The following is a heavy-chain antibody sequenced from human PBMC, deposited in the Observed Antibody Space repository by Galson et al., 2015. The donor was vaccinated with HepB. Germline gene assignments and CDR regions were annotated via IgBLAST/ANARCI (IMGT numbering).Heavy chain of an antibody. CDR3: ARDSSLLGSGLPPGVAAADSPPTMFFDN. CDR1: GFTFSSYW. D-gene: IGHD6-13*01. Sequence: SLRLSCAASGFTFSSYWMNWVRHTPGKGLEWVAKIKQDGSEKYYVDSVRGRFTISRDNAKNSLYLQMNSLRAEDTAVCYCARDSSLLGSGLPPGVAAADSPPTMFFDNWGQGTLVTVSS. CDR2: IKQDGSEK. V-gene: IGHV3-7*03. J-gene: IGHJ4*02.